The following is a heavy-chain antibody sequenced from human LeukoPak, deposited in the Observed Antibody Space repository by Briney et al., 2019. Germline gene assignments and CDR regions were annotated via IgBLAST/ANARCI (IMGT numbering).Heavy chain of an antibody. Sequence: GGSLRLSCAASGFTFNIYGMHWVRQAPGKGLEWVTFIQTDGNSKYYANSVRGRFTISRDNSKNTVSLQMNSLRAEDTGVYYCAREESSLVLGGLGYWGQGTLVSVSS. CDR3: AREESSLVLGGLGY. D-gene: IGHD6-13*01. CDR1: GFTFNIYG. J-gene: IGHJ4*02. V-gene: IGHV3-30*02. CDR2: IQTDGNSK.